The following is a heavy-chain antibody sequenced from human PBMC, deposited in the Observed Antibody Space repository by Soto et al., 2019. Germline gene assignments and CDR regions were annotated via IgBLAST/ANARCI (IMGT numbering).Heavy chain of an antibody. Sequence: ASVKVSCKASGYTFTSYDINWVRQATGQGLEWMGWMNPNSGNTGYAQKFQGRVTMTRNTSISTAYMELSSLRSEDTAVYYCARGPLIWSGYYKGRNYFDYWGQGTLVTVS. CDR1: GYTFTSYD. D-gene: IGHD3-3*01. J-gene: IGHJ4*02. CDR2: MNPNSGNT. CDR3: ARGPLIWSGYYKGRNYFDY. V-gene: IGHV1-8*01.